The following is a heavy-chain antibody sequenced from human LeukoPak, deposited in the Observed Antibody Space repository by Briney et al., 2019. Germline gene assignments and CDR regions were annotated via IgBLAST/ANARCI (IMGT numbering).Heavy chain of an antibody. V-gene: IGHV4-39*01. CDR1: GGSISSSSYY. CDR2: IYYSGST. CDR3: ASMGGDSSGYYLDAFDI. J-gene: IGHJ3*02. D-gene: IGHD3-22*01. Sequence: SETLSLTCTVSGGSISSSSYYWGWIRQPPGKGLEWIGSIYYSGSTYYNPSLKSRVTISVDTSKNQFSLKLSSVTAADTAVYYRASMGGDSSGYYLDAFDIWGHGTMVTVSS.